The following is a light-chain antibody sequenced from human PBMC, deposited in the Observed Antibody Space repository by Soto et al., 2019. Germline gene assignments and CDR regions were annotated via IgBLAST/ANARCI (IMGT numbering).Light chain of an antibody. CDR2: DAS. Sequence: EIVLTQSPATLSLSPGERATLSGRASQSVSSYLAWYQQKPGQAPRLLIYDASNRATGIPARFSGSGSGTDFTLTISSLEPEDFAVYYCQQRSNWPWTFGHGTKVEIK. V-gene: IGKV3-11*01. CDR3: QQRSNWPWT. J-gene: IGKJ1*01. CDR1: QSVSSY.